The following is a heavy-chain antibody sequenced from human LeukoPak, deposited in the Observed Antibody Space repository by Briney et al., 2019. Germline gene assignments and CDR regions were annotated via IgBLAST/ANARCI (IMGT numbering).Heavy chain of an antibody. CDR1: GFTFGDYA. D-gene: IGHD3-22*01. V-gene: IGHV3-49*03. CDR2: IRSKAYGATT. Sequence: GRSLRLSCTASGFTFGDYAMSWFRQAPGKGLQWVGYIRSKAYGATTEYAASVKGRFTISRDDSKSIAYLQVNSLKTEDTAVYYCTREYYYHSSGFDYWGQGTLVTVSS. J-gene: IGHJ4*02. CDR3: TREYYYHSSGFDY.